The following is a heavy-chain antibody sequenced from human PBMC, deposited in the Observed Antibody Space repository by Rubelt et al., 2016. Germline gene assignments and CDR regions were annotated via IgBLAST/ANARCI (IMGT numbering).Heavy chain of an antibody. CDR1: GFTFSNYW. J-gene: IGHJ3*02. CDR2: ISGSGGNT. V-gene: IGHV3-23*01. CDR3: AVALLYGVRVTFDI. D-gene: IGHD2/OR15-2a*01. Sequence: EAQLHQSGGGLVQPGGSLRLSCAASGFTFSNYWMHWVRQAPGKGLEWVSAISGSGGNTYYADFAKGRFTISRDNSKNTLVLKMKSLSADDTDMYYCAVALLYGVRVTFDIRGQGTMVTVSS.